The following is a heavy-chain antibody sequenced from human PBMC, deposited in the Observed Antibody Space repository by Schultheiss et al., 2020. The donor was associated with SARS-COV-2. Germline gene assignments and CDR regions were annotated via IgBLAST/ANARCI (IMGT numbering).Heavy chain of an antibody. CDR1: GYTFTSYG. J-gene: IGHJ4*02. CDR3: ARVRPGGLVPVY. V-gene: IGHV1-18*01. Sequence: ASVKVSCKASGYTFTSYGISWVRQAPGQGLEWMGWISAYNGNTDYAQKLQGRVTMTTDTSTSTAYMELRSLRSDDTAVYYCARVRPGGLVPVYWGQGTLVTVSS. CDR2: ISAYNGNT. D-gene: IGHD6-6*01.